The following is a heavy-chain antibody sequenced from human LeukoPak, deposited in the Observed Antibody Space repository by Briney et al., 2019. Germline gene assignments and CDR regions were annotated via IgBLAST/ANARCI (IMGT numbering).Heavy chain of an antibody. Sequence: GGSLRLSCAVSGFTFSSYEMNWVRQAPGKGLEWVSYISSSGSTIYDADSVKGRFTISRDNAKNSLYLRMNSLRAEDTAVYYCARESSGYSYYYGMDVWGQGTTVTVSS. CDR1: GFTFSSYE. D-gene: IGHD3-22*01. CDR2: ISSSGSTI. CDR3: ARESSGYSYYYGMDV. V-gene: IGHV3-48*03. J-gene: IGHJ6*02.